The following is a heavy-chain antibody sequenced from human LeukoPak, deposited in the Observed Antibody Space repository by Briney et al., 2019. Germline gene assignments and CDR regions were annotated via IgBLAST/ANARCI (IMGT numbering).Heavy chain of an antibody. J-gene: IGHJ4*02. Sequence: GGSLRLSCAASGFTFSNCAMHWVRKAPGKGLEWVAFIRYDGSNKFYADSVKGRFTISRDNSKNTLYLQMNSLRAEDTAVYYCAKDQGGSYGYWGQGTLVTVSS. V-gene: IGHV3-30*02. CDR2: IRYDGSNK. D-gene: IGHD1-26*01. CDR3: AKDQGGSYGY. CDR1: GFTFSNCA.